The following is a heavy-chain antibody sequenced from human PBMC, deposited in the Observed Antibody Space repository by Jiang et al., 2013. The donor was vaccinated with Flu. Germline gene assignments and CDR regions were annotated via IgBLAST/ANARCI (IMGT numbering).Heavy chain of an antibody. D-gene: IGHD6-13*01. Sequence: SGSGLVKPSETLSLTCTVSGGSISSYYWSWIRQPPGKGLEWIGYIYYSGSTNYNPSLKSRVTISVDTSKNQFSLKLSPVTAADTAVYYCARVRQQLALDYWGQGTLVTVSS. CDR1: GGSISSYY. CDR2: IYYSGST. CDR3: ARVRQQLALDY. J-gene: IGHJ4*02. V-gene: IGHV4-59*01.